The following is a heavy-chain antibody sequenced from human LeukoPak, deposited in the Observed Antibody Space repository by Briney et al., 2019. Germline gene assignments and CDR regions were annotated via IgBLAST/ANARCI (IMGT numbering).Heavy chain of an antibody. Sequence: SETLSLTCAVYGGSFRGYYWSWIRQPPGKGLEWIGEINHSGSTNYNPSLKSRVTISVDTSKNQFSLKLSSVTAADTAVYYCARGCIAAAGTLGYYYMDVWGKGTTVTVSS. CDR1: GGSFRGYY. J-gene: IGHJ6*03. CDR2: INHSGST. CDR3: ARGCIAAAGTLGYYYMDV. D-gene: IGHD6-13*01. V-gene: IGHV4-34*01.